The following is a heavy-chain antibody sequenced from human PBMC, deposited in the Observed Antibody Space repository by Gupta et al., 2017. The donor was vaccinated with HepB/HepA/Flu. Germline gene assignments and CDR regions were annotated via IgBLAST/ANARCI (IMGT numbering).Heavy chain of an antibody. CDR3: ARDLKYYGSGSYSGYYYYGMDV. Sequence: EVQLVESGGGLVQPGGSLRLSCAASGFTFSSYEMNWVRQAPGKGLEWVSYISSSGSTIYYADSVKGRFTISRDNAKNSLYLQMNSLRAEDTAVYYCARDLKYYGSGSYSGYYYYGMDVWGQGTTVTVSS. V-gene: IGHV3-48*03. CDR1: GFTFSSYE. J-gene: IGHJ6*02. CDR2: ISSSGSTI. D-gene: IGHD3-10*01.